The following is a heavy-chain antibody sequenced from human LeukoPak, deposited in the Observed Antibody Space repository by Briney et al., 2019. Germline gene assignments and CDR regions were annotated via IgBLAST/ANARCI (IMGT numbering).Heavy chain of an antibody. CDR1: GFTFDDYA. CDR2: ISWNSGSI. Sequence: GGSLRLSCAASGFTFDDYAMHWVRQAPGKGLEWVSGISWNSGSIGYADSVKGRFTISRDNSKNTLYLQMNSLRAEDTAVYYCANQYSSSWSPIDYWGQGTLVTVSS. J-gene: IGHJ4*02. D-gene: IGHD6-13*01. CDR3: ANQYSSSWSPIDY. V-gene: IGHV3-9*01.